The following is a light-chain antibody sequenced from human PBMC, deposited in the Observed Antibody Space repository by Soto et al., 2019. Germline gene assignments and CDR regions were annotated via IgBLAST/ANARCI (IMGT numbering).Light chain of an antibody. CDR1: SSDVGGYNY. CDR3: SSYTSSSTQV. V-gene: IGLV2-14*01. J-gene: IGLJ1*01. Sequence: QSVLTQPASVSGSPGQSITISCTGTSSDVGGYNYVSWYQQHPGKAPKLMIYEVSYRPSGVSNRFSGSKSGNTASLTISGLQAEDEADYYCSSYTSSSTQVCGNGTKVTVL. CDR2: EVS.